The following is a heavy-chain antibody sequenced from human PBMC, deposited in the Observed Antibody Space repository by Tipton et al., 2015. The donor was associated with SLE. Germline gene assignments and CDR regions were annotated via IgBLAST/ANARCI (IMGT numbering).Heavy chain of an antibody. CDR3: ARHGGYCSSTSCYFDAFDI. CDR2: IYYSGST. CDR1: GGSFSGYY. V-gene: IGHV4-59*01. J-gene: IGHJ3*02. Sequence: LRLSCAVYGGSFSGYYWTWIRQPPGKGLEWIGYIYYSGSTNYNPSLKSRVTISVDTSKNQFSLKLTSVTAADTAVYYCARHGGYCSSTSCYFDAFDIWGQGTMVTVSS. D-gene: IGHD2-2*01.